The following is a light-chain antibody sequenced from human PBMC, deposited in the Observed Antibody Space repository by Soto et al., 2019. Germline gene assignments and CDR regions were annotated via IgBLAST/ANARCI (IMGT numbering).Light chain of an antibody. CDR2: DVN. CDR1: SSDVGGYNY. Sequence: QSALTQPRSMSGSPGQSVTISCTGTSSDVGGYNYVSWYQQHPGKAPKLMIYDVNKRPSGVPDRFSGSKSGNTASLTISGLQAEDEADYYCCSYAGSYTYVFGTGTKLTVL. CDR3: CSYAGSYTYV. V-gene: IGLV2-11*01. J-gene: IGLJ1*01.